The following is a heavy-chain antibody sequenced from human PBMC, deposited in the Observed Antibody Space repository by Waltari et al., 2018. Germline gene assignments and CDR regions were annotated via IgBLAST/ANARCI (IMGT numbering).Heavy chain of an antibody. D-gene: IGHD3-10*01. CDR1: GGSISSSSYY. CDR3: ARGLYFYGSGSYYNHDYYMDV. Sequence: QLQLQESGPGLVKPSETLSLTCTVSGGSISSSSYYWGWIRQPPGKGLEWIGSIYYSGSTYYNPALKSRVTISVDTSKNQFSLKLSSVTAADTAVYYCARGLYFYGSGSYYNHDYYMDVWGKGTTVTVSS. CDR2: IYYSGST. V-gene: IGHV4-39*07. J-gene: IGHJ6*03.